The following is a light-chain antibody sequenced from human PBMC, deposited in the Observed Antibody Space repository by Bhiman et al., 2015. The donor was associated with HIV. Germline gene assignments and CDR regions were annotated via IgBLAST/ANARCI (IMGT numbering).Light chain of an antibody. Sequence: QSALTQPASVSVSPGQAITISCTGTSSDVGGYNFVSWYQHHPGKAPKLMIYDVNKRPSGVSNRFSGAKSGNTASLTISGLQAEDESDYYCCSYAGGSTWVFGGGTKLTVL. CDR3: CSYAGGSTWV. CDR1: SSDVGGYNF. V-gene: IGLV2-23*02. J-gene: IGLJ3*02. CDR2: DVN.